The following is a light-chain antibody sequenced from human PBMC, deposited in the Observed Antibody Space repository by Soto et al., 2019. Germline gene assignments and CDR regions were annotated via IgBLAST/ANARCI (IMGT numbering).Light chain of an antibody. V-gene: IGLV2-14*01. J-gene: IGLJ1*01. CDR1: SSDVRGYNY. CDR3: SSYSSSSTPLHV. Sequence: QSALTQPASVSGSPGQSITISCTGTSSDVRGYNYVSWYQQHPGKAPKLMIYDVRNRPSGVSNRFSGSKSGNTASLTISGLQAEDEADYYCSSYSSSSTPLHVFGTGTKLT. CDR2: DVR.